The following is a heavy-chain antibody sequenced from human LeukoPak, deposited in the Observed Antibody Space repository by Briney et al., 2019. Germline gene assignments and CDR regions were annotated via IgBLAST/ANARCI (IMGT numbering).Heavy chain of an antibody. CDR1: GGSVSDYY. Sequence: PSETLSLTCTVSGGSVSDYYWGWIRQPPGKGLEWIGSIYYSGSTYYNPSLKSRVTISVDTSKNQFSLKLSSVTAADTAVYYCARDYYYGSGSSYYYYYMDVWGKGTTVTVSS. D-gene: IGHD3-10*01. CDR3: ARDYYYGSGSSYYYYYMDV. J-gene: IGHJ6*03. V-gene: IGHV4-39*07. CDR2: IYYSGST.